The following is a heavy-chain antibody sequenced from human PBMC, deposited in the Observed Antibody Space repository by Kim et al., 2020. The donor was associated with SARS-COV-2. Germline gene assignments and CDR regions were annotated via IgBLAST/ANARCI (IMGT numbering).Heavy chain of an antibody. J-gene: IGHJ4*02. D-gene: IGHD1-26*01. CDR2: INHSGSS. CDR3: ARGGIGGATAFAY. V-gene: IGHV4-34*01. Sequence: SETLSLTCAVYGGSFSGYYWCWIRQPPGKGLEWIGEINHSGSSNYNPSLKSRVTISVDTSKNQFSLKLSSVTAADTAVYYCARGGIGGATAFAYWGQGT. CDR1: GGSFSGYY.